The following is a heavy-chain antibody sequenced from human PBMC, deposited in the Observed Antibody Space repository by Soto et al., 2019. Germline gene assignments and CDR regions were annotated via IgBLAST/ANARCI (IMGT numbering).Heavy chain of an antibody. CDR3: ALGSWSAETFDI. CDR1: GGTFNIYT. J-gene: IGHJ3*02. CDR2: IIPILAIT. D-gene: IGHD6-13*01. Sequence: QVQLVQSGAEVKKPGSSVKVSCKASGGTFNIYTIIWVRQAPGQGLEWMGRIIPILAITNYAQRFQDRVTIPADISTSTAYMDLSSLTSEDTAVYYCALGSWSAETFDIWGQGTLVTVSS. V-gene: IGHV1-69*02.